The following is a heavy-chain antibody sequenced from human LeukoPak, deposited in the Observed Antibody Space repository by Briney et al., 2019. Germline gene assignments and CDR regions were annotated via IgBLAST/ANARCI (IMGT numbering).Heavy chain of an antibody. CDR2: ISYDGSNK. J-gene: IGHJ5*02. D-gene: IGHD1-26*01. CDR3: VRANSGSYTWFDP. Sequence: GGSLRLSCAASGFTFSGYPVHWVRQAPGKGLEWVAVISYDGSNKYYADSVKGRFTISRDNSKNTLYLQMNSLRAEDTAAYFCVRANSGSYTWFDPWGQGTLVTVSS. V-gene: IGHV3-30-3*01. CDR1: GFTFSGYP.